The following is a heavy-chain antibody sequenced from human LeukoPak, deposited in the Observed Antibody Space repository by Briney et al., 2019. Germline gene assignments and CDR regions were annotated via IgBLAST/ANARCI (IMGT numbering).Heavy chain of an antibody. J-gene: IGHJ6*03. CDR1: NYPITSDYY. D-gene: IGHD3-16*01. CDR3: ARAGFGTAYNRFYYYMDV. V-gene: IGHV4-38-2*01. CDR2: IFHSGIA. Sequence: SETLSLTCEVSNYPITSDYYWVWIRQPPGQGLEWIGQIFHSGIAHYNPSLKSRVTMSVDTSRSQFSVNLNSMTAADTAVYYCARAGFGTAYNRFYYYMDVWGKGTTVTVSS.